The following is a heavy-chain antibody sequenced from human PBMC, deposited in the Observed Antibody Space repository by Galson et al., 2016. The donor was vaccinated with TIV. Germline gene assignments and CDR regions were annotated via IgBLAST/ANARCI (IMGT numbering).Heavy chain of an antibody. D-gene: IGHD3-10*01. V-gene: IGHV3-7*03. CDR3: ARDRPFYYGSGTYRSTYFDY. CDR1: GFTFSSYW. Sequence: SLRLSCAASGFTFSSYWMSWVRQAPGKGLEWVANIKQDGREKYYVDSVKGRFTISRDNAKNSLYLQMNSLRAEDTAVDYCARDRPFYYGSGTYRSTYFDYWGQGTLVTVST. J-gene: IGHJ4*02. CDR2: IKQDGREK.